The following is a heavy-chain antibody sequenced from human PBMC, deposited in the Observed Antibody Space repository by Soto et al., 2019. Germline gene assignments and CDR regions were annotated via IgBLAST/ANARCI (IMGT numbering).Heavy chain of an antibody. CDR2: IYYSGST. CDR1: GGSISSGDYY. Sequence: KTXETLSLPCTVSGGSISSGDYYWSWIRQSPGKGLEWIGHIYYSGSTYYNPSLKSRVTISVDTSKSQFSLKLSSVTAADSAVYYCSRGVFTGYGSPEFELWRQGTLVTVSA. D-gene: IGHD4-17*01. J-gene: IGHJ4*02. CDR3: SRGVFTGYGSPEFEL. V-gene: IGHV4-30-4*01.